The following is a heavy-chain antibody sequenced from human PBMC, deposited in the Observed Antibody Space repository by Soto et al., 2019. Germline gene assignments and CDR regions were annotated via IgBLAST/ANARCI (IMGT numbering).Heavy chain of an antibody. Sequence: QLQLQESGPGLVKPSETLSLTCTVSGGSISSSSYYWGWIRQPPGKGLEWIGRIYYSGSTYYNPSLKSRVTISVDTSKNQFSLKLSSVTAADTAVYYCASLSTVTTRHAFDIWGQGTMVTVSS. V-gene: IGHV4-39*01. CDR3: ASLSTVTTRHAFDI. J-gene: IGHJ3*02. D-gene: IGHD4-17*01. CDR1: GGSISSSSYY. CDR2: IYYSGST.